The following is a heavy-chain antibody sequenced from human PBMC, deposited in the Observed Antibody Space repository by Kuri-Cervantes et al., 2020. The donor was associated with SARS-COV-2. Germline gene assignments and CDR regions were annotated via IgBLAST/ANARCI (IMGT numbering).Heavy chain of an antibody. V-gene: IGHV3-49*04. CDR3: TRSWHTYYFDY. CDR2: IRSKAYGGTT. D-gene: IGHD6-13*01. Sequence: GGSLRLSCTASGFTFGDYAMSWVRQAPGKGLEWVGFIRSKAYGGTTDYAAPVKGRFTISRDDSKNTLYLQMNSLKTEDTAVYYCTRSWHTYYFDYWGQGTLVTVSS. J-gene: IGHJ4*02. CDR1: GFTFGDYA.